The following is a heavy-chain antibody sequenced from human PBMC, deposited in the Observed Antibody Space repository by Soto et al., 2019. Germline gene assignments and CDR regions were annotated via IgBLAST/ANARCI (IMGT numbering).Heavy chain of an antibody. D-gene: IGHD5-12*01. J-gene: IGHJ4*02. CDR2: IFHSGET. Sequence: QVQLQESGPGLVKPWETLSLTCAVSGGSISNNNWWAWVRQPPGKGLEWIGDIFHSGETNYNPSLTSRVTLSVDKSKNQFSLKLTSLSAADTAVYYCSAYSGYDVFDFWGQGTLVTVSS. V-gene: IGHV4-4*02. CDR3: SAYSGYDVFDF. CDR1: GGSISNNNW.